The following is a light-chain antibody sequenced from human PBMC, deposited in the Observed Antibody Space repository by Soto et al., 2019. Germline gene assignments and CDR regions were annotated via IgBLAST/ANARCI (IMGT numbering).Light chain of an antibody. V-gene: IGKV3-20*01. CDR3: QQYGSSPLT. J-gene: IGKJ4*01. CDR1: QSISGRY. Sequence: ETGLTRSPGTLSLSPGERASLSCRASQSISGRYLAWYQQKPGQAPRLLIYDASSRATGIPDRVSGSGSGTDFILTISRLELEDFAVYYCQQYGSSPLTFGLGTKVESK. CDR2: DAS.